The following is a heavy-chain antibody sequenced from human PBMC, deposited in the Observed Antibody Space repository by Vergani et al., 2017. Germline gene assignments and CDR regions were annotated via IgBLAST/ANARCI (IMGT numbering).Heavy chain of an antibody. D-gene: IGHD3-9*01. V-gene: IGHV3-23*01. Sequence: EVQLLESGGGLVQPGGSLRLSCAASGFTFSSYAMSWVRQAPGKGWEWVSAISGSGGSTSYADPVKGRFTSSRDKSKNTLYLHRNSLRAEDTAVYYCAKGGLTEFDYWGQGTLVTVSS. CDR1: GFTFSSYA. J-gene: IGHJ4*02. CDR3: AKGGLTEFDY. CDR2: ISGSGGST.